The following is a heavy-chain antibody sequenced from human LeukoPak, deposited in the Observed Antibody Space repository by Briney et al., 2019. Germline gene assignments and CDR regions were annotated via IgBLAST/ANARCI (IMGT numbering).Heavy chain of an antibody. V-gene: IGHV3-30*04. CDR1: GFTFNSFA. J-gene: IGHJ4*02. D-gene: IGHD3-3*01. Sequence: PGGSLRLSCAASGFTFNSFAMHWVRQVPGKGLEWLAVIIYDGSSILYADSVKGRFTISRDNSKNTLYLQMNSLRAEDTAVYYCAKADYDFWSGYLDYWGQGTLVTVSS. CDR3: AKADYDFWSGYLDY. CDR2: IIYDGSSI.